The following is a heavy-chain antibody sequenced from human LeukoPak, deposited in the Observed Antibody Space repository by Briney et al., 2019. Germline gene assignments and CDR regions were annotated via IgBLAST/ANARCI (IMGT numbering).Heavy chain of an antibody. CDR3: ARDGVEFYNWFDP. CDR1: GFTFSSSW. Sequence: GGSLRLSCAASGFTFSSSWMSWVRQAPGKGLEWVSSISSSSSYIYYADSVKGRFTISRDNAKNTLYLQMNSLRAEDTAVYYCARDGVEFYNWFDPWGQGTLVTVSS. V-gene: IGHV3-21*01. J-gene: IGHJ5*02. D-gene: IGHD2-21*01. CDR2: ISSSSSYI.